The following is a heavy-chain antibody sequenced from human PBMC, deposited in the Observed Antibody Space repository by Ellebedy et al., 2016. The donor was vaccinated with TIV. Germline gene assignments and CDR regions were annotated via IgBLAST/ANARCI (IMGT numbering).Heavy chain of an antibody. V-gene: IGHV3-23*01. D-gene: IGHD3-10*01. Sequence: GGSLRLXXAASGFTFSSYAMSWVRPAPGKGLELVSAISCSGGSTYYADSVKGRFTISRDNSKNTLYLQMNSLRAEDTAVYYCVKGGSGSFVHFDYWGQGTLVTVSS. CDR1: GFTFSSYA. CDR3: VKGGSGSFVHFDY. CDR2: ISCSGGST. J-gene: IGHJ4*02.